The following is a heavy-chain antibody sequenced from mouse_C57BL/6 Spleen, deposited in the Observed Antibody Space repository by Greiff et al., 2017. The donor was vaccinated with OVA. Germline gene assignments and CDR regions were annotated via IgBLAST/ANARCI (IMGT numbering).Heavy chain of an antibody. V-gene: IGHV1-53*01. D-gene: IGHD1-1*01. J-gene: IGHJ2*01. CDR1: GYTLTSYW. Sequence: QVQLQQPGTELVKPGASVKLSCKASGYTLTSYWMHWVKQRPGQGLEWIGKINPSNGGTNYNDKFKSKATLTADKTSSTAYMQVSSLTSEATSVYSRDYYCPGYYFDYWGQGTTLTVSS. CDR3: DYYCPGYYFDY. CDR2: INPSNGGT.